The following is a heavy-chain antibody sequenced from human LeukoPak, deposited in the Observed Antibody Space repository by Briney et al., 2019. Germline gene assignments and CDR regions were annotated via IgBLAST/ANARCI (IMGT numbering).Heavy chain of an antibody. J-gene: IGHJ5*02. D-gene: IGHD4-11*01. Sequence: EASVKVSCKASGYTFTSYYMHWVRQAPGQGLEWMGIINPSGGSTSYAQKLQGRVTMTRDMSTSTVYMELSSLRSEDTAVYYCARTRAVQGFDPWGQGTLVTVSS. CDR2: INPSGGST. V-gene: IGHV1-46*01. CDR3: ARTRAVQGFDP. CDR1: GYTFTSYY.